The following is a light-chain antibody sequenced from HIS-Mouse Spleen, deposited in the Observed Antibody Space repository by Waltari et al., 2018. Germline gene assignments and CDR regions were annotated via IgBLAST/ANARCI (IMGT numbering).Light chain of an antibody. V-gene: IGKV1-5*03. CDR3: QQYNSYSLT. CDR2: KAS. Sequence: DIQMTQSPSTLSASVGDRVTITCRASQSISSWLAWYQQKPGKAPKLLIYKASSLESGVPSRFSGSGSGTEFTLTISSLQPDDFATYYCQQYNSYSLTFGQGTKGEIK. J-gene: IGKJ1*01. CDR1: QSISSW.